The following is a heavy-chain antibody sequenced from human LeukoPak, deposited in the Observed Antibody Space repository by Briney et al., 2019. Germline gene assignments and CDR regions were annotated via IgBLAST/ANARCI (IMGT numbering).Heavy chain of an antibody. D-gene: IGHD3-16*02. CDR2: ISSGSSYK. CDR1: GFTFSSSS. Sequence: GGSLRLSCAASGFTFSSSSMNWVRQAPGKGLEWVSSISSGSSYKHYADSVKGRFTISRDNAKKSLYLQMNSLRAEDTAVYYCARGWIWGSYRHSLDYWGQGTLVTVSS. J-gene: IGHJ4*02. CDR3: ARGWIWGSYRHSLDY. V-gene: IGHV3-21*01.